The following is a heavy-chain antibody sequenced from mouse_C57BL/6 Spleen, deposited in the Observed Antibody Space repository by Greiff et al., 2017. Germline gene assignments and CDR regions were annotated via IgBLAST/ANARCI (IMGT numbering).Heavy chain of an antibody. CDR3: ARGEAIYYGNYDYAMDY. CDR2: ISAGGSYT. CDR1: GFTFSSYA. J-gene: IGHJ4*01. D-gene: IGHD2-1*01. Sequence: EVMLVESGGGLVKPGGSLKLSCAASGFTFSSYAMSWVRQTPEQRLEWVATISAGGSYTYYPDNVKGRFTISRDNAKNNLYLQMSHLKSEDTAMYYGARGEAIYYGNYDYAMDYWGQGTSVTVSS. V-gene: IGHV5-4*03.